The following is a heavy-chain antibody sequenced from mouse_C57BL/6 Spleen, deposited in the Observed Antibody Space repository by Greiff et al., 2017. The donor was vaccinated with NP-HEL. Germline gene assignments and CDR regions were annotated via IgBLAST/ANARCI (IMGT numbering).Heavy chain of an antibody. D-gene: IGHD1-1*01. V-gene: IGHV1-42*01. Sequence: VQLKESGPELVKPGASVKISCKASGYSFTGYYMNWVKQSPEKSLEWIGEINPSTGGTTYNQKFKAKATLTVDKSSSTAYMQLKSLTSEDSAVYCCARGLRGGYFDYWGQGTTLTVSS. J-gene: IGHJ2*01. CDR3: ARGLRGGYFDY. CDR2: INPSTGGT. CDR1: GYSFTGYY.